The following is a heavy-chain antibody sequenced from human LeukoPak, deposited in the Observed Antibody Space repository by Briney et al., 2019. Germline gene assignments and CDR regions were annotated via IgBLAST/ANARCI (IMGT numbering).Heavy chain of an antibody. CDR3: ARDLSGDGCNPDY. J-gene: IGHJ4*02. Sequence: GGSLRLSCAASGFTFSSYAMHWVRQAPGKGLEWVAVISYDGSNKYYADSVKGRFTISRDNAKNSLYLQMNSLRAEDTAVYYCARDLSGDGCNPDYWGQGTLVTVSS. V-gene: IGHV3-30-3*01. D-gene: IGHD5-24*01. CDR1: GFTFSSYA. CDR2: ISYDGSNK.